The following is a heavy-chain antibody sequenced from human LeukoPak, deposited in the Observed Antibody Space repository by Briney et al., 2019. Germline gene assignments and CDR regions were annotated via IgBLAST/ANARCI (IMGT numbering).Heavy chain of an antibody. CDR1: GGSISSGGYS. D-gene: IGHD1-7*01. CDR2: IYHSGST. CDR3: ARVRVRTYYFDY. J-gene: IGHJ4*02. V-gene: IGHV4-30-2*01. Sequence: PSQTLSLTCAVSGGSISSGGYSWSWIRQPPGKGLEWIGYIYHSGSTYYNPSLKSRVTISVDRSKNQFSLKLSSVTAADTAVYYCARVRVRTYYFDYWGQGTLVTVSS.